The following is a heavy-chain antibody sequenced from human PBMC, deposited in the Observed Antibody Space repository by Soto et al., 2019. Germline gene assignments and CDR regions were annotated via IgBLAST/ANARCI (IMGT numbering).Heavy chain of an antibody. J-gene: IGHJ6*02. V-gene: IGHV3-30-3*01. D-gene: IGHD2-2*01. CDR3: PSALTSRIEVPTYVIDV. Sequence: ASGSLRRSCAASVFTFSSYAMHWVRQAPGKGLEWVAVISYDGSNKYYADSVKGRCTISRDNSKSTLDLQRNSLRAEDTAGYYCPSALTSRIEVPTYVIDVWRQAT. CDR2: ISYDGSNK. CDR1: VFTFSSYA.